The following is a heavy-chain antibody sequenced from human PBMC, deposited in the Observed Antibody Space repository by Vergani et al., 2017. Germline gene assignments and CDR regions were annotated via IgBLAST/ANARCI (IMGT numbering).Heavy chain of an antibody. CDR2: IWYDGSNK. CDR1: GFTFSSSG. D-gene: IGHD6-19*01. V-gene: IGHV3-33*01. Sequence: QVQLVESGGGVVQPGRSLRLSCAASGFTFSSSGMHWVRQAPGKGLEWVAVIWYDGSNKYYADSVKGRFTISRDNSKNTLYLQMNSLRAEDTAVYYCARGSRGSGWYFDYWGQGTLVTVSS. J-gene: IGHJ4*02. CDR3: ARGSRGSGWYFDY.